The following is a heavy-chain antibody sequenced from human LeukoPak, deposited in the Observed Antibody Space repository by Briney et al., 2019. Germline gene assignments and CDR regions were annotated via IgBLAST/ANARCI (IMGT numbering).Heavy chain of an antibody. CDR1: GFTLRSLG. D-gene: IGHD1-26*01. Sequence: GESLRLSCALSGFTLRSLGMNWVRPAPGRGLGWVSSISSTGGSTYSADSVKGRFTISKDNSNNALYLQMNSLRAEDTAVYFGAKDRGFSASFYGFDYWGQGTRVTVSS. CDR2: ISSTGGST. J-gene: IGHJ4*02. CDR3: AKDRGFSASFYGFDY. V-gene: IGHV3-23*01.